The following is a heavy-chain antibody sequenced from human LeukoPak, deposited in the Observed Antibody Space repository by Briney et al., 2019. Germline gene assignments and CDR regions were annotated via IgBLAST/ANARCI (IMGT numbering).Heavy chain of an antibody. J-gene: IGHJ6*02. CDR3: ARHNGFDYGDYEEYYYYYGMDV. Sequence: SETLSLTCTVSGGSISSYYWSWIRQPPGKGLEWIRYIYYSGSTNYNPSLKSRVTISVDTSKNQFSLKLSSVTAADTAVYYCARHNGFDYGDYEEYYYYYGMDVWGQGTTVTVSS. D-gene: IGHD4-17*01. V-gene: IGHV4-59*08. CDR2: IYYSGST. CDR1: GGSISSYY.